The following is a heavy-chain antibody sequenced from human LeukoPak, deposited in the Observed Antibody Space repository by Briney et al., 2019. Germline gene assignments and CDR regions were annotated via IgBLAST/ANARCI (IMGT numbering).Heavy chain of an antibody. Sequence: SETLSLTCAVYGGSFSGYYWSWIRQTPGKGLEWIGEINHSGSTNYNPSLKSRVTISVDTSKNQFSLKLSSVTAADTAVYYCARETGIAAADYYYYYYMDVWGKGTTVTISS. CDR2: INHSGST. V-gene: IGHV4-34*01. CDR3: ARETGIAAADYYYYYYMDV. D-gene: IGHD6-13*01. CDR1: GGSFSGYY. J-gene: IGHJ6*03.